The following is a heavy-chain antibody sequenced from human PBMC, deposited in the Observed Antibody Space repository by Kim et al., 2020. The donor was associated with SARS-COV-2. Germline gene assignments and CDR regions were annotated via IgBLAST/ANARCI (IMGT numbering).Heavy chain of an antibody. CDR2: ISGSGGST. D-gene: IGHD3-10*01. CDR1: GFTFSSYA. Sequence: GGSLRLSCAASGFTFSSYAMSWVRQAPGKGLEWVSAISGSGGSTYYADSVKGRFTISRDNSKNTLYLQMNSLRAEDTAVYYCAKDPSLLLLWFGVFDYWGQGTLVTVSS. CDR3: AKDPSLLLLWFGVFDY. J-gene: IGHJ4*02. V-gene: IGHV3-23*01.